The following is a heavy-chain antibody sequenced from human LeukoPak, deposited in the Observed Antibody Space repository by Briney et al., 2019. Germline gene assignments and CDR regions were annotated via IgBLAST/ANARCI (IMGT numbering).Heavy chain of an antibody. D-gene: IGHD1-26*01. Sequence: PGGSLRLSCAASGFTFDDYGMSWARQAPGKVLEWVSGINWNGGSTGYADSVKGRFTISRDNAKNSLYLQMNSLRAEDTAVYYCAKDASSGSYPNYFDYWGQGTLVSVSS. CDR2: INWNGGST. CDR1: GFTFDDYG. V-gene: IGHV3-20*04. J-gene: IGHJ4*02. CDR3: AKDASSGSYPNYFDY.